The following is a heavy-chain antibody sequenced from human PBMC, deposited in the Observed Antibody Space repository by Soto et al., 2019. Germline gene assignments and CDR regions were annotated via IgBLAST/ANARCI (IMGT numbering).Heavy chain of an antibody. V-gene: IGHV1-69*04. J-gene: IGHJ4*02. CDR1: GGTFSSYV. Sequence: VQLVQSGAEVKKPGSSVKVSCKASGGTFSSYVITWVRQAPGQGLEWMGRIIPILGIANYAQKFQGTVTITADKSTSTAYMELSRLRSEDTAVYYCARDGAERNFDSSGYYYWGQGTLVTVSS. CDR3: ARDGAERNFDSSGYYY. D-gene: IGHD3-22*01. CDR2: IIPILGIA.